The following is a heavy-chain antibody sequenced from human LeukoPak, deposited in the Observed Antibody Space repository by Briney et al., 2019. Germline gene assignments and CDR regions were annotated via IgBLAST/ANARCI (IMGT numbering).Heavy chain of an antibody. D-gene: IGHD6-6*01. CDR2: IYTSGST. Sequence: PSETLSLTCTVSGGSISSGSYYWSWIRQPAGKGLEWIGRIYTSGSTNYNPSLKSRVTISVDTSKNQFSLKLSSVTAADTAVYYCARLSYSSSSRRPLDYWGQGTLVTVSS. CDR1: GGSISSGSYY. J-gene: IGHJ4*02. V-gene: IGHV4-61*02. CDR3: ARLSYSSSSRRPLDY.